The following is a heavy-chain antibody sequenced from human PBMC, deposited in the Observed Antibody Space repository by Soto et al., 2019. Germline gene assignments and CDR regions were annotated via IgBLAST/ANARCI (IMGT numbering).Heavy chain of an antibody. Sequence: TLSLTCAVSGGSISSGGYSWSWIRQPPGKGLEWIGYIYHSGSTYYNPSLKSRVTISVDTSKNQFSLKLSSVTAADTAVYYCARRMVRGVIDYWGQGTLVTVSS. D-gene: IGHD3-10*01. CDR3: ARRMVRGVIDY. CDR2: IYHSGST. CDR1: GGSISSGGYS. V-gene: IGHV4-30-2*01. J-gene: IGHJ4*02.